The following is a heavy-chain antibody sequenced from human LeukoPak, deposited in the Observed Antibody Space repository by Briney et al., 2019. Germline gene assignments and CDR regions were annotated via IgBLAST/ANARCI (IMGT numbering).Heavy chain of an antibody. CDR3: VREVQYDILTGYYGFDP. CDR2: IYTSGST. CDR1: GGSISSSYYY. J-gene: IGHJ5*02. Sequence: SETLSLTCTVSGGSISSSYYYWSWIRQPAGKGLEWIGRIYTSGSTNYNPSLKSRVTISVDTSKNQFSLKLSSVTAADTAVYYCVREVQYDILTGYYGFDPWGQGTLVTVSS. V-gene: IGHV4-61*02. D-gene: IGHD3-9*01.